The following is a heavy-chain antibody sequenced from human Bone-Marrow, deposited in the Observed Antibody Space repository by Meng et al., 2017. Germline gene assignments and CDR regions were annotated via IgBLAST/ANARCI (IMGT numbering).Heavy chain of an antibody. CDR2: INAYNGNT. Sequence: GQLVQSGVGGKKPGASGKVSCEASGYTLSSDGFSWVRQAPGQGLEWMGWINAYNGNTDYAQKFQGRVTMTTDTSTSTAYMELRSLRSDDTAVYYCATRGNPYLNCWGQGTLVTVSS. CDR3: ATRGNPYLNC. CDR1: GYTLSSDG. V-gene: IGHV1-18*01. J-gene: IGHJ4*02.